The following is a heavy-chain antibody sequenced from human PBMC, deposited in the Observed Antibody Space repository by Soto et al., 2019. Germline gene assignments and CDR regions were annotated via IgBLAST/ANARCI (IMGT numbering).Heavy chain of an antibody. CDR3: ARVLRFLEWLPYTYYYYYGMDV. CDR1: GYSFTSYW. J-gene: IGHJ6*02. V-gene: IGHV5-51*01. Sequence: PGESLKISCKGSGYSFTSYWIGWVRQMPVKGLEWMGIIYPGDSDTRYSPSFQGQVTISADKSISTAYLQWSSLKASDTAMYYCARVLRFLEWLPYTYYYYYGMDVWGQGTTVTVSS. CDR2: IYPGDSDT. D-gene: IGHD3-3*01.